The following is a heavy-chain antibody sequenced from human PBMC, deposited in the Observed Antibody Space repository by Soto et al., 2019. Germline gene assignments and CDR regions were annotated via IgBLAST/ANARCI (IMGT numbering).Heavy chain of an antibody. V-gene: IGHV3-11*06. CDR2: ISSSSSYT. Sequence: GGSLRLCCAASGFTFSDYYMSWIRQAPGKGLEWVSYISSSSSYTNYADSVKGRFTISRDNAKNSLYLQMNSLRAEDTAVYYCARDKNSIFGVVMPDYYYGMDVWGQGTTVTVSS. D-gene: IGHD3-3*01. CDR1: GFTFSDYY. J-gene: IGHJ6*02. CDR3: ARDKNSIFGVVMPDYYYGMDV.